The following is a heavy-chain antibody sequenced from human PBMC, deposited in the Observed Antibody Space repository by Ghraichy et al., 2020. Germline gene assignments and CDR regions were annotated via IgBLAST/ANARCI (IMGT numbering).Heavy chain of an antibody. Sequence: GESLNISCVASGFTFSSYSMNWVRQSPGKGLEWVSSISSSSSYIYYADSVKGRFTISRDNAKNSLYLQMNSLRAEDTAVYYCARDFVAGYYYYGMDVWGQGTTVTVSS. J-gene: IGHJ6*02. CDR2: ISSSSSYI. CDR3: ARDFVAGYYYYGMDV. D-gene: IGHD2-15*01. V-gene: IGHV3-21*01. CDR1: GFTFSSYS.